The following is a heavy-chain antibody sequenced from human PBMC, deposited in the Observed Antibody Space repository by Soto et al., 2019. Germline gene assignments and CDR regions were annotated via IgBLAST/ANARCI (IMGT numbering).Heavy chain of an antibody. CDR2: IYYSGST. D-gene: IGHD3-3*01. Sequence: PSETLSLTCTVSGGSISSGDYYWSWIRQPPGKGLEWIGYIYYSGSTYYNPSLKSRVTISVDTSKNQFSLKLSSVTAADTAVYYCARDLRKRDYDFWSGYSVYFMNWFDPWGQGTLVTVSS. J-gene: IGHJ5*02. CDR3: ARDLRKRDYDFWSGYSVYFMNWFDP. V-gene: IGHV4-30-4*01. CDR1: GGSISSGDYY.